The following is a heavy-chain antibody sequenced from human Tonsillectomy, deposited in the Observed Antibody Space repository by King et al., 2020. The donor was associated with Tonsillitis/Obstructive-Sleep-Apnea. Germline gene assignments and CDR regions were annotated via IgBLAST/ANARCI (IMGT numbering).Heavy chain of an antibody. Sequence: QLQESGPGLVKPSETLSLTCTVSGGSISSSSYYWGWIRQPPGKGLEWIGSMYYSGSTYYNPSLKSRVTISVDTSKHQFSLKLGSVTAADTAVYYFARHPYCSSTSCYDYYFDYWGQGTLVTVSS. CDR3: ARHPYCSSTSCYDYYFDY. CDR2: MYYSGST. D-gene: IGHD2-2*01. V-gene: IGHV4-39*01. J-gene: IGHJ4*02. CDR1: GGSISSSSYY.